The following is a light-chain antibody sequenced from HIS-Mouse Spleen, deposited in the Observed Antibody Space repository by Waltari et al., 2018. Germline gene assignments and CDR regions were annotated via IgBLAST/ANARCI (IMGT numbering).Light chain of an antibody. CDR1: SSNIGSHY. CDR3: SSYTSSSFNVV. CDR2: RNN. V-gene: IGLV1-47*01. J-gene: IGLJ2*01. Sequence: QSVLTQPPSASGTPGQGVPISCSGSSSNIGSHYVYWYPQLPGTAPKLLIYRNNQRPSGVPDRFSGSKSGTSASLTISGLQAEDEADYYCSSYTSSSFNVVFGGGTKLTVL.